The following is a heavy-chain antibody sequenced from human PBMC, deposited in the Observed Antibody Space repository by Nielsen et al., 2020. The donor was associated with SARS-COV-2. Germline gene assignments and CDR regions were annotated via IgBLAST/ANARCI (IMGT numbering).Heavy chain of an antibody. CDR2: ISGSGGST. CDR3: ARGVYSGYDSRGMDV. D-gene: IGHD5-12*01. V-gene: IGHV3-23*01. Sequence: GGSLRLSCAASGFTFDDYAMSWVRQAPGKGLEWVSAISGSGGSTYYADSVKGRFTISRDNSKNTLYLQMNSLRAEDTAVYYCARGVYSGYDSRGMDVWGQGTTVTVSS. CDR1: GFTFDDYA. J-gene: IGHJ6*02.